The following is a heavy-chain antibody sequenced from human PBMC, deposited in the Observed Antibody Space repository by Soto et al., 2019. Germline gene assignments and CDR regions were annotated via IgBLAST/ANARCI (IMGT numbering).Heavy chain of an antibody. D-gene: IGHD2-21*01. V-gene: IGHV5-51*01. CDR2: IYPGDSDT. CDR1: GYSFTSYW. CDR3: ARLAYCGGDCSSYYYYYMDV. J-gene: IGHJ6*03. Sequence: PGESLKISCKGSGYSFTSYWIGWVRQMPGKGLEWMGIIYPGDSDTRYSPSFQGQVTISADKSISTAYLQWSSLKASDTAMYYCARLAYCGGDCSSYYYYYMDVWGKGTTVTLSS.